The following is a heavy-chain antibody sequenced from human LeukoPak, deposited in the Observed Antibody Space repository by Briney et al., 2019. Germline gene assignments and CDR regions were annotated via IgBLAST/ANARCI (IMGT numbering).Heavy chain of an antibody. CDR2: IYPGDSDT. D-gene: IGHD2-2*01. V-gene: IGHV5-51*01. CDR1: GYSFTSYW. J-gene: IGHJ6*03. Sequence: GESLKISCKGSGYSFTSYWIGWVRQMPGKGLEWMGIIYPGDSDTRYSPSFQGQVTISADKSISTAYLQWSSLKSSDTAMYYCARHGVVPAAIDGVVPPRYYYYMDVWGKGTTVTVSS. CDR3: ARHGVVPAAIDGVVPPRYYYYMDV.